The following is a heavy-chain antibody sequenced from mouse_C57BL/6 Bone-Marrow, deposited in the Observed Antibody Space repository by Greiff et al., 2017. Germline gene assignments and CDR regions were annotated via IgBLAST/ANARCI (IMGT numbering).Heavy chain of an antibody. CDR2: IYPGSGST. V-gene: IGHV1-55*01. CDR3: ARFLRPRYAMDY. CDR1: GYTFTSYW. J-gene: IGHJ4*01. D-gene: IGHD1-1*01. Sequence: VQLQQPGAELVKPGASVKMSCKASGYTFTSYWITWVKQRPGQGLEWIGDIYPGSGSTNYNEKFKSKATLPVDTSSSTAYMQRSSLTSEDSAVYYCARFLRPRYAMDYWGQGTSVTVSS.